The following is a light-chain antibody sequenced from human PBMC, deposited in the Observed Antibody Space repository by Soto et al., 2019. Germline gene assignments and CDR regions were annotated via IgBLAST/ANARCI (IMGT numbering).Light chain of an antibody. Sequence: QSVLTQPPSVSAAPGQKVTISCSGSSSNIGNNYVSWYQQFPGTAPKLLIYDNNKRPSGIPDRFSGSRSGTSATLGITGLQTGDEADYYCGTWDSSLGTGVFGGGTQLTVL. J-gene: IGLJ2*01. CDR3: GTWDSSLGTGV. CDR1: SSNIGNNY. CDR2: DNN. V-gene: IGLV1-51*01.